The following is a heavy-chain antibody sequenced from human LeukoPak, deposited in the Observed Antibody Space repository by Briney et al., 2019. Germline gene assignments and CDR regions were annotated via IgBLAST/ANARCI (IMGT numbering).Heavy chain of an antibody. J-gene: IGHJ3*02. CDR2: IYHSGST. Sequence: SETLSLTCTVSGYSISSGYYWGWIRQPPGQGLEWIGSIYHSGSTYYNPSLKSRVTISVDTSKNQFSLKLSSVTAADTAVYYCASQYTSSWYGVGAFDIWGQGTVVTVSS. CDR3: ASQYTSSWYGVGAFDI. V-gene: IGHV4-38-2*02. D-gene: IGHD6-13*01. CDR1: GYSISSGYY.